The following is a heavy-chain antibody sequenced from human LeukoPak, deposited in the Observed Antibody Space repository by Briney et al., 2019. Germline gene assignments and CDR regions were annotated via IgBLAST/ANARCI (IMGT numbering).Heavy chain of an antibody. CDR2: ISSSSSYI. D-gene: IGHD2-2*01. Sequence: GGSLRLSCAASGFTFSSYSMNWVRQAPGKGLEWVSSISSSSSYIYYADSVKGRFTISRDDAKDSLYLQMNSLRAEDTAVYYCARVGYCSSTNCYGAFDIWGQGTMVTVSS. V-gene: IGHV3-21*01. CDR3: ARVGYCSSTNCYGAFDI. J-gene: IGHJ3*02. CDR1: GFTFSSYS.